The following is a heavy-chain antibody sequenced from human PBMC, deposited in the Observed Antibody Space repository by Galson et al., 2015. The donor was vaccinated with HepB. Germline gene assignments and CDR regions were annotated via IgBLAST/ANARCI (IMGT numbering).Heavy chain of an antibody. CDR2: MSHDGRNK. Sequence: LRLSCAASGFSFNTYGTHWVRQAPGKGLEWVAAMSHDGRNKFYADSVKGRFQISRDNSMYTLYLQMNSLRAEDTALYYCAKDAFRFSIIRWYFDLWGRGSLVAVSS. CDR3: AKDAFRFSIIRWYFDL. CDR1: GFSFNTYG. D-gene: IGHD2/OR15-2a*01. J-gene: IGHJ2*01. V-gene: IGHV3-30*18.